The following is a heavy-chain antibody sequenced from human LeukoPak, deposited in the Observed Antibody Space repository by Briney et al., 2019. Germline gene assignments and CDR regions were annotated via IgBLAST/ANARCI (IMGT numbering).Heavy chain of an antibody. CDR1: GYTFTSYG. Sequence: GASVKVSCKASGYTFTSYGISWVRQAPGQGLKWMGWMSAYNGSTNYAQKLQGRVTMTTDTSTSTAYMELRSLRSDDTAVYYCARDSVSMITFGGVIPRPFDYWGQGTLVTVSS. CDR2: MSAYNGST. D-gene: IGHD3-16*01. CDR3: ARDSVSMITFGGVIPRPFDY. V-gene: IGHV1-18*01. J-gene: IGHJ4*02.